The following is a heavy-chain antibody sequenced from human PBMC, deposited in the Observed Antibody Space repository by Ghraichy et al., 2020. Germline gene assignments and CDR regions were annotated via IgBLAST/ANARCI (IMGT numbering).Heavy chain of an antibody. CDR3: ASTRGYYYYYGMDV. Sequence: GGSLRLSCAASGFTFSSYWMSWVRQAPGKGLEWVANIKQDGSEKYYVDSVKGRFTISRDNAKNSLYLQMNSLRAEDTAVYYCASTRGYYYYYGMDVWGQGTTVTVSS. J-gene: IGHJ6*02. CDR2: IKQDGSEK. D-gene: IGHD2-15*01. V-gene: IGHV3-7*01. CDR1: GFTFSSYW.